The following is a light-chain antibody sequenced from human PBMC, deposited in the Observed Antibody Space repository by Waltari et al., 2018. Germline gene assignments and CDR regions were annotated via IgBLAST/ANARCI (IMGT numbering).Light chain of an antibody. CDR2: GQD. CDR3: LSRDTSSTRL. CDR1: SLRRYY. J-gene: IGLJ2*01. Sequence: SSALTQDTAVSVALGQTVRITCQGDSLRRYYASWYQQRPGQAPILVLYGQDNRPSGIPDRFSGSTSGNTASLTITGAQAEDEADYYCLSRDTSSTRLFGGGTRLTV. V-gene: IGLV3-19*01.